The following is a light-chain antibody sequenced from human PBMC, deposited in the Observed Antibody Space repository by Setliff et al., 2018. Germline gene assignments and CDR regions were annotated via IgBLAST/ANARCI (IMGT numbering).Light chain of an antibody. Sequence: QSALTQPASVSGSPGQSISISCTGTSSDVGGYKYVSWSQQHPGKVPKLIIHDVSDRPSGVSDRFSGSKSGNTASLTISGLQAEDEADYYCSSYTDSSTLVFGTGTKVTVL. J-gene: IGLJ1*01. CDR1: SSDVGGYKY. CDR2: DVS. V-gene: IGLV2-14*03. CDR3: SSYTDSSTLV.